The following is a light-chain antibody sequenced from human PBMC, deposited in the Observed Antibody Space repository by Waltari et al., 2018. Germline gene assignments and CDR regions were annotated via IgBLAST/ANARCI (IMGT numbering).Light chain of an antibody. Sequence: DIQMTQSPSTLSASVGDRISLTCRASENIHNWLAWYHQKPGKAPKFLIDKASTLQTGVPSRFSGSGSGTEFTLTISGLQPDDFGTYYCQQYSGFPLTFGGGTEVGI. CDR1: ENIHNW. CDR3: QQYSGFPLT. V-gene: IGKV1-5*03. CDR2: KAS. J-gene: IGKJ4*01.